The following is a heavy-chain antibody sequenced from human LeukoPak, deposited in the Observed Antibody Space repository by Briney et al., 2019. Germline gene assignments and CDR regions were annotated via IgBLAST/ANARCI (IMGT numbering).Heavy chain of an antibody. Sequence: PGGSLRLSCAASGFTFSSYAMHWVRQAPGKGLEWVAVISYDGSNKYYADSVKGRFTISRDNAKNTLNLQMNSLRAEDTAVYYCARDLGQYYDTSDNRFDPWGQGTLVTVSS. J-gene: IGHJ5*02. V-gene: IGHV3-30*04. D-gene: IGHD3-22*01. CDR3: ARDLGQYYDTSDNRFDP. CDR1: GFTFSSYA. CDR2: ISYDGSNK.